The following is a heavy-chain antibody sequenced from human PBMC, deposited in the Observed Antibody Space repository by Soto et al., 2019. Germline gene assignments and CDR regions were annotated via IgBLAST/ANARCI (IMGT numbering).Heavy chain of an antibody. J-gene: IGHJ6*02. CDR3: AKEILTGTDPYYYGMDV. CDR2: ISYDGSNK. CDR1: GFTFSKYG. D-gene: IGHD3-9*01. Sequence: QVQLVESGGGVVQPGRSLRLSCAASGFTFSKYGMHWVRQAPGKGLEWVAVISYDGSNKYYADSVKGRFTISRDKSKNTLSLQMNSLGAEDTAVYYCAKEILTGTDPYYYGMDVWGLGTTVTVSS. V-gene: IGHV3-30*18.